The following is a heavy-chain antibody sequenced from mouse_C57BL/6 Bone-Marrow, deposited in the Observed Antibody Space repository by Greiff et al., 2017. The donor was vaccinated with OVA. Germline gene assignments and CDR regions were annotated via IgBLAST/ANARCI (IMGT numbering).Heavy chain of an antibody. CDR3: TRGGAYGSSYDYAMDY. CDR1: GYTFTDYE. J-gene: IGHJ4*01. CDR2: IDPETGGT. Sequence: VQLQQSGAELVRPGASVTLSCKASGYTFTDYEMHWVKQTPVHGLEWIGAIDPETGGTAYNQKFKGKAILTADKSSSTAYMELRSLTSEDSAVYYCTRGGAYGSSYDYAMDYWGQGTSVTVSS. D-gene: IGHD1-1*01. V-gene: IGHV1-15*01.